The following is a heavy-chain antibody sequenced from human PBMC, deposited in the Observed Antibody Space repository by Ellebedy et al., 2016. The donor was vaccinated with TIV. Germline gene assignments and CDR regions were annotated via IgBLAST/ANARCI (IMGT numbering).Heavy chain of an antibody. D-gene: IGHD1-26*01. CDR2: IRSKAYGGTT. Sequence: GESLKISCTASGFTFGDYAMSWVRQAPGKGLEWVGFIRSKAYGGTTEYAASVKGRFTISRDDSKSIAYLQMNSLKTEDTAVYYCTRMSGSYWESWFDPWGQGTLVTVSS. CDR1: GFTFGDYA. CDR3: TRMSGSYWESWFDP. J-gene: IGHJ5*02. V-gene: IGHV3-49*04.